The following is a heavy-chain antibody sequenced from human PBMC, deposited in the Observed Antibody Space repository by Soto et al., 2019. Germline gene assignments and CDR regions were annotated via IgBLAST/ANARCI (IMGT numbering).Heavy chain of an antibody. CDR1: GYTFTSYY. J-gene: IGHJ4*02. CDR2: INPSGGST. V-gene: IGHV1-46*01. D-gene: IGHD1-26*01. Sequence: ASVKVSCKASGYTFTSYYMHWVRQAPGQGLEWMGIINPSGGSTSYAQKFQGRVTMTRDTSTSTAYMELRSLRSDDTAVYYCARLPVGWELLQDSDYWGQGTLVTVSS. CDR3: ARLPVGWELLQDSDY.